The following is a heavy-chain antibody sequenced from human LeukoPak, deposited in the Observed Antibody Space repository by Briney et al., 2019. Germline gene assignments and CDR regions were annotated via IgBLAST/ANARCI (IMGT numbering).Heavy chain of an antibody. CDR2: ISYSGGP. J-gene: IGHJ4*02. CDR1: GDSISSYH. CDR3: AREYYGSSGYYNDY. V-gene: IGHV4-59*01. Sequence: PSETLSLTCTVSGDSISSYHWSWIRQPPGKGLEWIGYISYSGGPNYNPSHKNRVTISVDTSKNQFSLKLTSVTAADTAVYYCAREYYGSSGYYNDYWGQGALVTVSS. D-gene: IGHD3-22*01.